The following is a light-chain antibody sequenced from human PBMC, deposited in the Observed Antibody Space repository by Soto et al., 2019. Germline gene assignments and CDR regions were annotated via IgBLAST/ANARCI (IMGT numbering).Light chain of an antibody. CDR3: QQYNNWPQT. V-gene: IGKV3-15*01. CDR1: QSVSSN. CDR2: DAS. J-gene: IGKJ1*01. Sequence: EIVMTQSPATLSVSPGARAPLSCRASQSVSSNLAWYQQKPGQAPRLLIYDASTRATGIPARFSGSGSGTEFTLTISSLQSEDFAEYHCQQYNNWPQTFGQGTKVDIK.